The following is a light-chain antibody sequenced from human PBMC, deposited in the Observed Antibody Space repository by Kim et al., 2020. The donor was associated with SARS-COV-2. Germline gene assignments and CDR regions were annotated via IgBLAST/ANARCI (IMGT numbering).Light chain of an antibody. Sequence: QSALTQPASVSGSPGQSITISCTGTSSDVGSYNLVSWYQQHPGKAPKLMIYEVSKRPSGVSNRFSGSNSGNTASLTISGLQAEDEADYYCCSYAGSSTFVVFGGGTQLTVL. V-gene: IGLV2-23*02. CDR3: CSYAGSSTFVV. CDR2: EVS. J-gene: IGLJ2*01. CDR1: SSDVGSYNL.